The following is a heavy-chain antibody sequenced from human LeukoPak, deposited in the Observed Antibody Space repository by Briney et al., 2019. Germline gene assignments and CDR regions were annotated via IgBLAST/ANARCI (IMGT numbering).Heavy chain of an antibody. D-gene: IGHD2-15*01. CDR2: IYHSGST. CDR3: ARAAPEGYCSGGSCYFDY. CDR1: GGSISSSNW. V-gene: IGHV4-4*02. J-gene: IGHJ4*02. Sequence: SETLSLTCAVSGGSISSSNWWSWVRPPPGRGLEWIGEIYHSGSTNYNPSLKSRVTISVDKSKNQFSLKLSSVTAADTAVYYCARAAPEGYCSGGSCYFDYWGQGTLVTVSS.